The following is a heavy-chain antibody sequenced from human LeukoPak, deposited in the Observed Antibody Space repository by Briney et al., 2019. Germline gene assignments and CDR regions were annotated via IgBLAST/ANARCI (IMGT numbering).Heavy chain of an antibody. CDR2: ISSTGSNK. V-gene: IGHV3-11*01. CDR3: ARDDVYGSGRADL. Sequence: GGSLRLSCVGSGFAPSDHYMSWIRRAPGKGLEWLSYISSTGSNKYYADSVKGRFTISRDNANNSVYLQLNSLRVEDTAVYYCARDDVYGSGRADLWGQGTLVSVSS. CDR1: GFAPSDHY. D-gene: IGHD3-10*01. J-gene: IGHJ5*02.